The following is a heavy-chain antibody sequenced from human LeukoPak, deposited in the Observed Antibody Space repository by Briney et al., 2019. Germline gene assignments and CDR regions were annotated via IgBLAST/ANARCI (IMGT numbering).Heavy chain of an antibody. CDR1: GFTFSSYS. D-gene: IGHD4-17*01. J-gene: IGHJ4*02. V-gene: IGHV3-21*01. CDR2: ISGSGSNI. CDR3: ARESPTLRYDY. Sequence: GGSLRLSCAASGFTFSSYSINWVRQAPGKGLEWVSSISGSGSNIYYADSVKGRFTISIDNAKNSRYLQMNSLRAEDTAVYYCARESPTLRYDYWGQGTLVTVSS.